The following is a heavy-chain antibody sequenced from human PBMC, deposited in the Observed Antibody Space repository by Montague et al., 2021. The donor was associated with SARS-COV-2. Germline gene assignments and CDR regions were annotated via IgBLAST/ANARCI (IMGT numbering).Heavy chain of an antibody. CDR2: IYYSGIT. J-gene: IGHJ5*02. CDR3: ARMGPVHRLNDWFDP. Sequence: SETLSLTCSVSGGSISSSDSYWGWIRQPPGKGLEWIGNIYYSGITYYNPSLKSRITMAVDTSKNQFSLNLISVTAADTAVYFCARMGPVHRLNDWFDPWGQGTLVTVSS. D-gene: IGHD1-14*01. V-gene: IGHV4-39*01. CDR1: GGSISSSDSY.